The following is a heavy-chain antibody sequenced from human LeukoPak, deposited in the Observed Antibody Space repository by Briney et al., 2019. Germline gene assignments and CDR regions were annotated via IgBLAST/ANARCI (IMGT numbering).Heavy chain of an antibody. D-gene: IGHD2-15*01. J-gene: IGHJ4*02. CDR2: INPSGGST. V-gene: IGHV1-46*01. CDR1: GYTFTSYY. CDR3: ASRIRYCSGGGCYSGFDY. Sequence: ASVKVSCKTSGYTFTSYYMHWVRQAPGQGLEWMGIINPSGGSTSYAQKFQGRVTMTRDTSTSTVYMELSSLRSEDTAVYYCASRIRYCSGGGCYSGFDYWGQGTLVTVSS.